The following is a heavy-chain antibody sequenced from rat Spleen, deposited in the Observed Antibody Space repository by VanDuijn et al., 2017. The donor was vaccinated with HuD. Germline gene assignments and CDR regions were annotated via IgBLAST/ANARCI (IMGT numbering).Heavy chain of an antibody. CDR2: IIYDGSST. D-gene: IGHD1-11*01. Sequence: EVQLVESGGGLVQPGRSLKLSCAASGFTFSDYAMAWVRQAPKKGLEWVATIIYDGSSTYYRDSVKGRFTISRDNAKSTLYLQMDSLRSEDTATYYCARLRRVNYGGYEDYWGQGVMVTVSS. V-gene: IGHV5-17*01. CDR1: GFTFSDYA. CDR3: ARLRRVNYGGYEDY. J-gene: IGHJ2*01.